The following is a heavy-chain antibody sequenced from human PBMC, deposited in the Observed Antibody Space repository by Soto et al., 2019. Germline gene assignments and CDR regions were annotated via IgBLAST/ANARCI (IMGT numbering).Heavy chain of an antibody. CDR3: ARAGYYDILTGYYKSHYYYGMDV. J-gene: IGHJ6*02. CDR2: ISSSSSTI. Sequence: GGSLRLSCAASGFTFSSYAMSWVRQAPGKGLEWVSDISSSSSTIYYADSVKGRFTISRDNAKNSLYLQMNSLRDEDTAVYYCARAGYYDILTGYYKSHYYYGMDVWGQGTTVTVSS. V-gene: IGHV3-48*02. D-gene: IGHD3-9*01. CDR1: GFTFSSYA.